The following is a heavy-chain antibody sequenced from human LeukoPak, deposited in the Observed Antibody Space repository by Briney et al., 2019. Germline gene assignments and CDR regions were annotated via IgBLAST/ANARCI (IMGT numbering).Heavy chain of an antibody. V-gene: IGHV3-30*18. CDR1: GLTFSSYG. CDR2: ISYDGSNK. CDR3: AKGPSGMDV. J-gene: IGHJ6*04. Sequence: GGSLRLSCAASGLTFSSYGMHWVRQAPGKGLEWVAVISYDGSNKYYADSVKGRFTISRDNSKNTLYLQMNSLRAEDTAVYYCAKGPSGMDVWGKGTTVTVSS.